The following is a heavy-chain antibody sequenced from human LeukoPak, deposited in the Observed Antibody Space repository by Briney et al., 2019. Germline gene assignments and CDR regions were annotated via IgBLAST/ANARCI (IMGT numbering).Heavy chain of an antibody. CDR1: EFIFNNFA. Sequence: AGGSLRLSCAASEFIFNNFAMTWVPQAPGKGLEWVSSICGSGRTTYYADSVKGRFTISRDNSKNTLFLQMSSLRADDTAIYYCAKGKKLYDSNDYYFFAPLEYWGQGALVTVSS. CDR2: ICGSGRTT. D-gene: IGHD3-22*01. CDR3: AKGKKLYDSNDYYFFAPLEY. J-gene: IGHJ4*02. V-gene: IGHV3-23*01.